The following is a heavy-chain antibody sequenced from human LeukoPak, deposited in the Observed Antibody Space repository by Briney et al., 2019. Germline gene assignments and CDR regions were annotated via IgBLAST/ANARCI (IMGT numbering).Heavy chain of an antibody. CDR2: IKQDGSVK. Sequence: GGSLRLSCAASGFTFTNYWMTWVRQASGKGLEWVANIKQDGSVKYYVDSVKGRFTISRDNAKNSLYLQMNSLRAEDTAVYNCARIGYSSSSLDFWGRGTLVTVSS. CDR1: GFTFTNYW. V-gene: IGHV3-7*03. D-gene: IGHD6-6*01. J-gene: IGHJ4*02. CDR3: ARIGYSSSSLDF.